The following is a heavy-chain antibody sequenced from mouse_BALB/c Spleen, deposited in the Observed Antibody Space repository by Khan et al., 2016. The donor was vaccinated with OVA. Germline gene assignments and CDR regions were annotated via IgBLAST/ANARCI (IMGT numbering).Heavy chain of an antibody. CDR1: GFSLTNYG. D-gene: IGHD2-10*01. V-gene: IGHV2-6-1*01. Sequence: VQLQESGPGLVAPSQSLSITCTISGFSLTNYGVHWVRQPPGKGLEWLVVIWSDGSTTYNSALKSRLTINKDNSKSQVFLKMNSLQTDDTAMYYCARQPYYQYNVVDYWGQGTSVTVSS. J-gene: IGHJ4*01. CDR3: ARQPYYQYNVVDY. CDR2: IWSDGST.